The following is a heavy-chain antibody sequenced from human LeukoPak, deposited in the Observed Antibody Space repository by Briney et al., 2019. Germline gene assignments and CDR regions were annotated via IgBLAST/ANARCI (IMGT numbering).Heavy chain of an antibody. Sequence: VASVKVSCKASGGTFSSYAISWVRQAPGQGLEWMGRIIPILGIANYAQKFQGRVTITADKSTSTAYMELSSLRFEDTAVYYCAGYYYDSSGYYGYYFDYWGQGTLVTVSS. CDR1: GGTFSSYA. J-gene: IGHJ4*02. D-gene: IGHD3-22*01. CDR2: IIPILGIA. CDR3: AGYYYDSSGYYGYYFDY. V-gene: IGHV1-69*04.